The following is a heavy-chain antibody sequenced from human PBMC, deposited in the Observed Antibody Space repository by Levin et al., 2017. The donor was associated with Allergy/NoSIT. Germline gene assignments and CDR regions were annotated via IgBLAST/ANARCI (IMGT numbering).Heavy chain of an antibody. Sequence: GGSLRLSCAASGFTFDDYAMHWVRQAPGKGLEWVSLISWDGGSTYYADSVKGRFTISRDNSKNSLYLQMNSLRAEDTALYYCAKDIGGEGSHYFDYWGQGTLVTVSS. CDR2: ISWDGGST. CDR1: GFTFDDYA. D-gene: IGHD3-16*01. CDR3: AKDIGGEGSHYFDY. J-gene: IGHJ4*02. V-gene: IGHV3-43D*04.